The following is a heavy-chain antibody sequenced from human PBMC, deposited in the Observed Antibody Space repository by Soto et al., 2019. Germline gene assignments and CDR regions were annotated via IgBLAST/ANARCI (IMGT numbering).Heavy chain of an antibody. D-gene: IGHD2-2*01. V-gene: IGHV1-69*08. J-gene: IGHJ6*02. CDR3: AREDRDRETGLVPAAIDGMDV. CDR2: IIPIFGIP. CDR1: GGTFSRYS. Sequence: QVQLVQSGAEVKKPGSSVKVSCKASGGTFSRYSITWVRQAPGHGLEWIGRIIPIFGIPTYAQKFQGRVTFTADESTSTAYMELSSLRSDDTAVYDCAREDRDRETGLVPAAIDGMDVWGQGTTVTVSS.